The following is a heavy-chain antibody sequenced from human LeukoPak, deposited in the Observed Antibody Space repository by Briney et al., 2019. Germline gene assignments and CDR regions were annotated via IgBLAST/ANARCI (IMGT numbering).Heavy chain of an antibody. J-gene: IGHJ4*02. CDR1: GGSISSYY. D-gene: IGHD5-18*01. Sequence: SETLSLTCTVSGGSISSYYWSWIRQPPGKGLEWIGYIYYSGSTNYNASLKSRVTISVDTSKNQFSLKLSSVTAADTAVYYCAKIGYSYGFDYWGQGTLVTVSS. CDR2: IYYSGST. V-gene: IGHV4-59*08. CDR3: AKIGYSYGFDY.